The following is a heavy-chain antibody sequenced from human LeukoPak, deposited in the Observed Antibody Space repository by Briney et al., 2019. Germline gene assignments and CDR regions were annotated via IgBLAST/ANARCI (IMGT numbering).Heavy chain of an antibody. CDR3: TRDDIGAAKTYYDFWSGPYGMDV. CDR2: IRSKAYGGTT. D-gene: IGHD3-3*01. Sequence: PGGSLRLSCTASGFTFGDYAMSWVRQAPGKGLEWVGFIRSKAYGGTTEYAASVKGRFTISRDDSKSIAYLQMNSLKTEDTAVYYCTRDDIGAAKTYYDFWSGPYGMDVRGQGTTVTVSS. V-gene: IGHV3-49*04. CDR1: GFTFGDYA. J-gene: IGHJ6*02.